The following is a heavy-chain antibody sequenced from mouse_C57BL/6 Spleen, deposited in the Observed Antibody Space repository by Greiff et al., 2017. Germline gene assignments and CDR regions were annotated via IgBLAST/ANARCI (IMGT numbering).Heavy chain of an antibody. CDR2: IHPSDSDT. Sequence: VQLQQPGAELVKPGASVKVSCKASGYTFTSYWMHWVKQRPGQGLEWIGRIHPSDSDTNYNQKFKGKATLTVDKSSSTAYMQLSSLTSEDSAVYYCSMGSNYVHPFTYWGQGTLVTVSA. J-gene: IGHJ3*01. D-gene: IGHD2-5*01. V-gene: IGHV1-74*01. CDR3: SMGSNYVHPFTY. CDR1: GYTFTSYW.